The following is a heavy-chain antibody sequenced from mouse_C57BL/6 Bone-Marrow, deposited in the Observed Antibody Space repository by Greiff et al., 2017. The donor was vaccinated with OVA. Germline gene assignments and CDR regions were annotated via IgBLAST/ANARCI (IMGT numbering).Heavy chain of an antibody. CDR2: INPNNGGT. V-gene: IGHV1-26*01. CDR3: ERSGLVSMDY. Sequence: EVQLQQSGPELVKPGASVKISCTASGYTFTDYYMNWVKQSHGKSLEWIGDINPNNGGTSYNQKFKGKATLTVDKSSSTAYMQLSSLTSEDSAVYYWERSGLVSMDYWGQGTSVTVSA. CDR1: GYTFTDYY. J-gene: IGHJ4*01. D-gene: IGHD3-2*02.